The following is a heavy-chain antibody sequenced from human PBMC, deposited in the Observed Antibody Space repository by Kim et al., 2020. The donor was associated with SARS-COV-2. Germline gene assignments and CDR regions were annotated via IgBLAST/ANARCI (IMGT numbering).Heavy chain of an antibody. J-gene: IGHJ6*02. V-gene: IGHV3-48*02. D-gene: IGHD6-13*01. CDR1: GFTFSSYS. CDR2: ISSSSSTI. CDR3: ARDHWGIAAPYGMDV. Sequence: GGSLRLSCAASGFTFSSYSMNWVRQAPGKGLEWVSYISSSSSTIYYADSVKGRFTISRDNAKNSLYLQMNSLRDEDTAVYYCARDHWGIAAPYGMDVWGQGTTVTVSS.